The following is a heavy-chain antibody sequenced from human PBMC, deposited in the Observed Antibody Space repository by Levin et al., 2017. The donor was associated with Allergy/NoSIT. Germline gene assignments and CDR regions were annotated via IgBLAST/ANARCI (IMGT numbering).Heavy chain of an antibody. V-gene: IGHV3-11*05. Sequence: SCAASGFTFSDYYMSWIRQAPGKGLEWVSYISSSSSYTNYADSVKGRFTISRDNAKNSLYLQMNSLRAEDTAVYYCARASSSRDYWGQGTLVTVSS. CDR3: ARASSSRDY. D-gene: IGHD6-13*01. J-gene: IGHJ4*02. CDR2: ISSSSSYT. CDR1: GFTFSDYY.